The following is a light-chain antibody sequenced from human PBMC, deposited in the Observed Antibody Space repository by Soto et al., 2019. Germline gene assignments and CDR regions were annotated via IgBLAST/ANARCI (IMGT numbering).Light chain of an antibody. CDR2: GAS. Sequence: VVTQSPATLSVFPGEAATLSCRASQSVSSDLAWHQQRPGQAPRLLIYGASTRATGIPARFIGSGSGTEFRLTISSLQSEDFATYYCQQYNSWHPKMAFGRGTKVEIK. J-gene: IGKJ1*01. V-gene: IGKV3-15*01. CDR3: QQYNSWHPKMA. CDR1: QSVSSD.